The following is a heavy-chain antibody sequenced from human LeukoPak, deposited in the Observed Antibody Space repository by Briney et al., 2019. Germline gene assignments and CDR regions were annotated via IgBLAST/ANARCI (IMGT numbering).Heavy chain of an antibody. V-gene: IGHV4-34*01. CDR1: GGSFSGYY. J-gene: IGHJ4*02. Sequence: SETLSLTCAVYGGSFSGYYWSWIRQPPGKGLEWIGEINHSGSTNYNPSLKSRVTISVDTSKNQFSLKLSSVTAADTAVYYCTSFKRGWLQLSYYFDYWRQGTLVTVSS. CDR3: TSFKRGWLQLSYYFDY. D-gene: IGHD5-24*01. CDR2: INHSGST.